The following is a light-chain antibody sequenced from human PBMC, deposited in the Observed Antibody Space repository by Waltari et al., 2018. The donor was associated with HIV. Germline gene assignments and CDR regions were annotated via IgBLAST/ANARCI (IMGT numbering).Light chain of an antibody. Sequence: QSVLTQPPSASGTPGQRVTISCSGSRYNIGSNYVYWYQDLPGTAPKLLIYRNNQRPSGVPDRCSGSKSGTSASLAISGLRPEDEAAYYCATWDDSLSGSVLFGGGTKLTVL. J-gene: IGLJ2*01. CDR3: ATWDDSLSGSVL. CDR1: RYNIGSNY. CDR2: RNN. V-gene: IGLV1-47*01.